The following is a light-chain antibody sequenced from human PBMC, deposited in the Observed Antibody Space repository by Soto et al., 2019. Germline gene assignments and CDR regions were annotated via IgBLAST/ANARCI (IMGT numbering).Light chain of an antibody. V-gene: IGKV1-39*01. CDR1: QNIDTY. CDR2: SAY. J-gene: IGKJ1*01. Sequence: DIQMTQSPSSLSSSVGDRVTLTCRASQNIDTYLNWYLQKPGHAPKLLIYSAYSLQSGVSPRFSGDGSGTDFTLTISSLQPEDFATYYCQQSDNFPRTFGQGTTV. CDR3: QQSDNFPRT.